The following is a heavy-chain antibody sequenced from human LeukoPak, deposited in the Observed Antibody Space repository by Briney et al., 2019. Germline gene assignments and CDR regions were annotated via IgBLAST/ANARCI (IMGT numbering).Heavy chain of an antibody. Sequence: GGSLRLSCAASGFPVSNNYMSWVSQAPGKGLEWVSIIYSAGTTYYADSVKGRFTISRDKSKNTLYLQMNSLRAEDTAIYYCAREGPEVTVTTGGSDYYYYYGMDVWGQGTTVTVSS. CDR1: GFPVSNNY. V-gene: IGHV3-53*01. D-gene: IGHD4-17*01. J-gene: IGHJ6*02. CDR2: IYSAGTT. CDR3: AREGPEVTVTTGGSDYYYYYGMDV.